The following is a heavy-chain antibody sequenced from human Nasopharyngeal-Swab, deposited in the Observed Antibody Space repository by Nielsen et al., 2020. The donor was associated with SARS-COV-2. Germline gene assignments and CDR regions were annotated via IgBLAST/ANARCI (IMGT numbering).Heavy chain of an antibody. D-gene: IGHD3-16*01. CDR3: ANWGHAFDI. J-gene: IGHJ3*02. CDR1: GGSLSGSY. V-gene: IGHV4-34*01. Sequence: SETLSLTCAVYGGSLSGSYWSWIRQSPGKGLEWIGEVNHSGSTNYNPSLKSRVTISVDTSKNQFSLKMRSVTVADTAAYFCANWGHAFDIWGQGTMVTVSS. CDR2: VNHSGST.